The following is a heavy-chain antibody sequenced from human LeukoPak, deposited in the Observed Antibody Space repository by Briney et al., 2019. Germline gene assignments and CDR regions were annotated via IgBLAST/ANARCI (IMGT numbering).Heavy chain of an antibody. Sequence: GGSLRLSCAASGFTFGSYSMNWVRQAPGKGLEWVSSISSSSNYIYYADSVKGRFTISRDNAKNSLYLQMNSLRAEDTAVYSCARGADGVSSNSRGWFDPWGQGTLVTVSS. CDR1: GFTFGSYS. J-gene: IGHJ5*02. CDR3: ARGADGVSSNSRGWFDP. CDR2: ISSSSNYI. V-gene: IGHV3-21*01. D-gene: IGHD2-15*01.